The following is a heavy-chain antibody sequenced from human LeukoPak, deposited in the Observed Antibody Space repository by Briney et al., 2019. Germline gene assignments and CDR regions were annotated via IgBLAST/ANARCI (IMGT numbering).Heavy chain of an antibody. J-gene: IGHJ5*02. Sequence: ASVKVSCKASGYTFTGYYMHWVRQAPGQGLEWMGWINPNSGGTNYAQKFQGRVTMTRDTSISTAYMELSRLRSDDTAVYYCARDPLTAAGRGWFDPWGQGTLVTVSS. V-gene: IGHV1-2*02. D-gene: IGHD6-13*01. CDR2: INPNSGGT. CDR1: GYTFTGYY. CDR3: ARDPLTAAGRGWFDP.